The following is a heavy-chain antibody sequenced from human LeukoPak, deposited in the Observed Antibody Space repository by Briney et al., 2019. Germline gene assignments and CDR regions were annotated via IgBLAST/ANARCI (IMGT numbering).Heavy chain of an antibody. J-gene: IGHJ4*02. Sequence: GSLRLSCAASGLTFSRYAMSWVRQGPGKGLEWVSYISGSSSAIQYADSVKGRFTVSRDNAKNSLYLQMSSLRDDDTAVYYCARDQSVGPAIRYFFDYWGQGILVTVSS. D-gene: IGHD2-2*01. CDR1: GLTFSRYA. V-gene: IGHV3-48*02. CDR3: ARDQSVGPAIRYFFDY. CDR2: ISGSSSAI.